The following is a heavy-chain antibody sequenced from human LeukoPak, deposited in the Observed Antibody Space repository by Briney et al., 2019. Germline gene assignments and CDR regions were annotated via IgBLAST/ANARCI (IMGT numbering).Heavy chain of an antibody. CDR2: IIPIFGTA. V-gene: IGHV1-69*05. Sequence: SVKVSCKASGGTFSSYAISWVRQAPGQGLEWTGGIIPIFGTANYAQKFQGRVTITTDESTSTAYMELSSLRSDDTAVYYCARGPRYCSGASCYSFDYWGQGTLVTVSS. D-gene: IGHD2-15*01. CDR3: ARGPRYCSGASCYSFDY. J-gene: IGHJ4*02. CDR1: GGTFSSYA.